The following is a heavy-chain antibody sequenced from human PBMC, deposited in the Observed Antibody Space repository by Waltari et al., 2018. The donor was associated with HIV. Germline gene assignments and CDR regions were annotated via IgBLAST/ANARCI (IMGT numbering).Heavy chain of an antibody. V-gene: IGHV3-9*01. CDR3: ARDSRGFRGYEGNWFDP. Sequence: EVQLVESGGGLVQPCRSLRLTCTTSGFNFDDYAMHWIRQATGEGREWVAGISWRSNGLGAADSVEGLFTISRGNAKNSLYPQMDSLRAEDAALYYCARDSRGFRGYEGNWFDPWGQGTLVTVSS. CDR1: GFNFDDYA. J-gene: IGHJ5*02. D-gene: IGHD5-12*01. CDR2: ISWRSNGL.